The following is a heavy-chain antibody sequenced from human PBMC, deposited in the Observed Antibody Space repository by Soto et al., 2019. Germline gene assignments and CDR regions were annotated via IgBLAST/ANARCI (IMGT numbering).Heavy chain of an antibody. Sequence: GGSLRLSCVASGFTFSSYDMTWVRQAPGKGLEYLSGISHDGATTYYPDSVKGRFTISRDNSKNTVYLHLTSLRVDDTAVYYCAKRMSYYFDYWGQGTLVTVSS. CDR2: ISHDGATT. J-gene: IGHJ4*02. CDR1: GFTFSSYD. D-gene: IGHD2-15*01. CDR3: AKRMSYYFDY. V-gene: IGHV3-23*01.